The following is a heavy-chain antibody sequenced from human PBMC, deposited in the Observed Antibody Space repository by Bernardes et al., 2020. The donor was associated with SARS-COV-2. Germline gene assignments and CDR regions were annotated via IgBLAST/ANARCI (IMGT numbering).Heavy chain of an antibody. D-gene: IGHD3-22*01. CDR2: ISGSGGST. V-gene: IGHV3-23*01. Sequence: WGSLRLSCAASGFTFRSCAMSWVRQAPGKGLEWVSAISGSGGSTYYADSVKGRFTISRDNSKNTLYLQMNSLRAEDTAVYYCAKDSSGPEGYYYYGMDVWGQGTTVTVSS. CDR3: AKDSSGPEGYYYYGMDV. J-gene: IGHJ6*02. CDR1: GFTFRSCA.